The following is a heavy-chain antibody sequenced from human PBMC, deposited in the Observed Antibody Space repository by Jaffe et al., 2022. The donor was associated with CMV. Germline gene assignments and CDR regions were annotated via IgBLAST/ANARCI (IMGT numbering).Heavy chain of an antibody. D-gene: IGHD4-17*01. V-gene: IGHV4-39*01. CDR3: ASDYGDFFDY. Sequence: QLQLQESGPGLVKPSETLSLTCTVSGGSLSGGSYYWGWIRQPPGKGLEWLGSIDYSGTTYYNPSLKSPVSISVDTSKSQFSLKLSSVTAADTAVYYCASDYGDFFDYWGRGTLVTVSS. CDR1: GGSLSGGSYY. J-gene: IGHJ4*02. CDR2: IDYSGTT.